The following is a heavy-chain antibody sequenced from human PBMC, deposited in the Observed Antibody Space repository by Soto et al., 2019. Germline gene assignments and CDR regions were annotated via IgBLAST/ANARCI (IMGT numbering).Heavy chain of an antibody. Sequence: PGESLKISCKGSGYSFTSYWIGWVRQMPGKGLEWMGIIYPGDSDTRYSPSFQGQVTISADKSISTAYLQWSSLKASDTAMYYCARTGVPDWNYGIFYYYGMDVWGQGTTVTVSS. CDR3: ARTGVPDWNYGIFYYYGMDV. V-gene: IGHV5-51*01. J-gene: IGHJ6*02. CDR2: IYPGDSDT. CDR1: GYSFTSYW. D-gene: IGHD1-7*01.